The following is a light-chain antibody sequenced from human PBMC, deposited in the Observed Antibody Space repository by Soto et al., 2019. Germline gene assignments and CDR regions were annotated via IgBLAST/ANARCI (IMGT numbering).Light chain of an antibody. CDR3: QQYNNWPPDRT. CDR1: QSVSSN. J-gene: IGKJ1*01. CDR2: GAS. Sequence: EIVMTQSPATLSVSPGERATLSCRASQSVSSNLAWYQQKPGQAPRFLIYGASTRATGIPARFSGSGSGTEFTITISSLQSEDFAIYFCQQYNNWPPDRTFGQGTKVEIK. V-gene: IGKV3-15*01.